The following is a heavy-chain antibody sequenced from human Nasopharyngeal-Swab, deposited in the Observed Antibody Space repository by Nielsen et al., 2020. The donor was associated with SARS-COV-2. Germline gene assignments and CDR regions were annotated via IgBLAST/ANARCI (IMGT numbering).Heavy chain of an antibody. CDR3: ATERAIAVAGTFGAKFDY. V-gene: IGHV4-39*01. CDR2: IYYSGST. Sequence: WIRQPPGQGLEWIGSIYYSGSTYYNPSLKSRVTISVDTSKNQFSLKLSSVTAADTAVYYCATERAIAVAGTFGAKFDYWGQGTLVTVSS. D-gene: IGHD6-19*01. J-gene: IGHJ4*02.